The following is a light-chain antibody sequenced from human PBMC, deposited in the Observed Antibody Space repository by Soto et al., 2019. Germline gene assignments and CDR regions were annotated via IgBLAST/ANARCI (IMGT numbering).Light chain of an antibody. CDR2: DAS. V-gene: IGKV3-11*01. CDR3: QQCTNWPPEVT. J-gene: IGKJ4*01. CDR1: QSVSSY. Sequence: IVLKHSPATLSLSPWERANICGSSIQSVSSYLAWYQQKPGQAPRLLIYDASNRATGIPARFSGSGSGTDFTLTIGSLEPEDFAVYYCQQCTNWPPEVTFGGGTKVDIK.